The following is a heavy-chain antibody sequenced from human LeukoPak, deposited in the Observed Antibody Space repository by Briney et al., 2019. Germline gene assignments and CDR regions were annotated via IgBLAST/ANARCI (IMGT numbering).Heavy chain of an antibody. CDR3: ARADTALVADY. Sequence: ASVKVSCKPSGYTFTGYYMHWVRRAPGQGLEWMGWINPDSGGTNYAQKFQGRVTMTRDTSISTAYMELSRLISDDTAVYYCARADTALVADYWGQGTLVTVSS. D-gene: IGHD5-18*01. CDR2: INPDSGGT. CDR1: GYTFTGYY. V-gene: IGHV1-2*02. J-gene: IGHJ4*02.